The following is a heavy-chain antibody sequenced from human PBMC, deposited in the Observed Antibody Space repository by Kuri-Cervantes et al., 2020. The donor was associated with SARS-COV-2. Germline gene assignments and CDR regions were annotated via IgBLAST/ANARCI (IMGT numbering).Heavy chain of an antibody. Sequence: SVKVSCKASGYTFTGYYMHWVRQAPGQGLEWMGWINPIFGTANYAQKFQGRVTITTDESTSTAYMELSSLRSEDTAVYYCARVKDSSSSYFDYWGQGTLVTVSS. V-gene: IGHV1-69*05. CDR3: ARVKDSSSSYFDY. D-gene: IGHD6-6*01. CDR2: INPIFGTA. J-gene: IGHJ4*02. CDR1: GYTFTGYY.